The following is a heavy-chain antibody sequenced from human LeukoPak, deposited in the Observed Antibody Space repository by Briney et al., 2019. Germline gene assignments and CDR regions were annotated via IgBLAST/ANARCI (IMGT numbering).Heavy chain of an antibody. Sequence: PGGSLRLSCAASGFIFSRHWMSWVRQAPGKGLEWVANIRQDETEKFYVDSVKGRFTISRDNAKNSLYLQMNSLRAEDTAVYYCARELRTSLDYWGQGTLVTVSS. CDR2: IRQDETEK. CDR1: GFIFSRHW. J-gene: IGHJ4*02. CDR3: ARELRTSLDY. V-gene: IGHV3-7*01. D-gene: IGHD1-14*01.